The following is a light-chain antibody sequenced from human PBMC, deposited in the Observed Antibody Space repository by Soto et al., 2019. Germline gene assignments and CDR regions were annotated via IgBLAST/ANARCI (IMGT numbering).Light chain of an antibody. Sequence: QSVLTQPPSVSGAPGQRVTISCTGSSSNIGAGYDVHWYQQLPGTAPKLLIYGNSNRPSGVPDRFSGSKSGTSASLAIPGLQAEDEADYYCQSYDSSLSGYVFGTGTKVTV. CDR3: QSYDSSLSGYV. V-gene: IGLV1-40*01. CDR1: SSNIGAGYD. J-gene: IGLJ1*01. CDR2: GNS.